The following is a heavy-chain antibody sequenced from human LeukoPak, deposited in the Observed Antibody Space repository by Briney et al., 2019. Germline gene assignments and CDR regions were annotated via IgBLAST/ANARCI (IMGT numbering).Heavy chain of an antibody. V-gene: IGHV1-18*01. Sequence: ASVKVSCKASGYTFTSYGISWVRQAPGQGLEWMGWISAYNGNTNYAQKLQGRVTMTTDTSTSTAYMGLRSLRSDDTAVYYCARADYDFWSGYYLGDYVWGSYRFRRGFDYWGQGTLVTVSS. CDR2: ISAYNGNT. CDR1: GYTFTSYG. CDR3: ARADYDFWSGYYLGDYVWGSYRFRRGFDY. J-gene: IGHJ4*02. D-gene: IGHD3-16*02.